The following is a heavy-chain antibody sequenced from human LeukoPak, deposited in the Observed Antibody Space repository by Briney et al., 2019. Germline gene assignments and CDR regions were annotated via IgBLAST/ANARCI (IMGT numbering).Heavy chain of an antibody. Sequence: GGSLRLFCAASGFTFISCCMNWVRQAPGKGLEWVSYISSSSSTIYYADSVKGRFTISRDNVKNSLYLQMNSLRDEDTAVYYCARGVILPDYWGQGTLVTVSS. CDR2: ISSSSSTI. J-gene: IGHJ4*02. CDR1: GFTFISCC. V-gene: IGHV3-48*02. CDR3: ARGVILPDY. D-gene: IGHD2/OR15-2a*01.